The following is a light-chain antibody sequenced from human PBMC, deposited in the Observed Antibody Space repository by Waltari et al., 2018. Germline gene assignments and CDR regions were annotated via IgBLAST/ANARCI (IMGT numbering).Light chain of an antibody. V-gene: IGLV2-23*02. J-gene: IGLJ1*01. CDR2: EVI. Sequence: QSALTQPASVSGTPGQSITTSCTATNRDVGNYYLVSCYQHHPGEAAKLMICEVIMRPSGVSNRFSGSKSGNTASLTISGLQAEDEADYYCCSYAGSGTYVFGTGTKVTVL. CDR3: CSYAGSGTYV. CDR1: NRDVGNYYL.